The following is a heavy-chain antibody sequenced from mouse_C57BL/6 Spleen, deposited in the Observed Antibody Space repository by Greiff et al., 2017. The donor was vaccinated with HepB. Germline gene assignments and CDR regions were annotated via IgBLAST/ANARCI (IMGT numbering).Heavy chain of an antibody. CDR1: GYTFTDYY. Sequence: QVQLQQSGAELVRPGASVKLSCKASGYTFTDYYINWVKQRPGQGLEWIARIYPGSGNTYYNEKFKGKATLTAEKSSSTAYMQLSSLTSEDSAVCFCARYLLGAMDYWGQGTSVTVSS. D-gene: IGHD4-1*01. CDR3: ARYLLGAMDY. V-gene: IGHV1-76*01. CDR2: IYPGSGNT. J-gene: IGHJ4*01.